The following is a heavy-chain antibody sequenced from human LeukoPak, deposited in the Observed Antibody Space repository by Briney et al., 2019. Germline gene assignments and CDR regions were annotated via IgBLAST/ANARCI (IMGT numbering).Heavy chain of an antibody. CDR3: ARSGYCSSTSCYTDPFDY. J-gene: IGHJ4*02. CDR1: GFTFSSYA. Sequence: GGSLRFSCAASGFTFSSYAMHWVRQAPGKGLEWVAVISYDGSNKYYADSVKGRFTISRDNSKNTLYLQMNSLRAEDTAVYYCARSGYCSSTSCYTDPFDYRGQGTLVTVSS. CDR2: ISYDGSNK. D-gene: IGHD2-2*02. V-gene: IGHV3-30-3*01.